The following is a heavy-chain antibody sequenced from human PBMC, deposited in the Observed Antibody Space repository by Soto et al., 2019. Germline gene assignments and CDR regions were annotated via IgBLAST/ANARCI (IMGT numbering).Heavy chain of an antibody. Sequence: GASVKVSCKASGYTFTSYGISWVRQAPGQGLEWVGWISAYNGNTNYAQKLQGRVTMTTDTSTSTAYMELRSLRSDDTAVYYCAREKTISVAGHFDYWGQGTLVTVSS. CDR2: ISAYNGNT. CDR3: AREKTISVAGHFDY. D-gene: IGHD6-19*01. J-gene: IGHJ4*02. V-gene: IGHV1-18*01. CDR1: GYTFTSYG.